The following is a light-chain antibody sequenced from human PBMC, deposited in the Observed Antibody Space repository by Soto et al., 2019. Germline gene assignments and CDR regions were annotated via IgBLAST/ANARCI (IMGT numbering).Light chain of an antibody. CDR1: QSVYNNY. J-gene: IGKJ3*01. Sequence: EIVMTQSPATLSLSPGGGATLSCRASQSVYNNYLAWYQQKPGQAPRLLIYGASSRATGIPDRFSGSGSGTDFTLTISRLEPEDFAVYYCQQSATFGPGTKVDIK. V-gene: IGKV3-20*01. CDR2: GAS. CDR3: QQSAT.